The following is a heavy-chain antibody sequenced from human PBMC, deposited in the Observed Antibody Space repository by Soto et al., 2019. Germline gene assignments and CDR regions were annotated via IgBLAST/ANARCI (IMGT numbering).Heavy chain of an antibody. CDR3: ARHGGYSSSWYHRAGSYYYYYGMDV. CDR1: GFTFSSYS. J-gene: IGHJ6*02. V-gene: IGHV3-21*01. CDR2: ISSSSSYI. Sequence: PGGSLRLSCAASGFTFSSYSMNWVRQAPGKGLEWVSSISSSSSYIYYADSVKGRFTISRDNAKNSLYLQMNSLRAEDTAVYYCARHGGYSSSWYHRAGSYYYYYGMDVWGQGATVTVSS. D-gene: IGHD6-13*01.